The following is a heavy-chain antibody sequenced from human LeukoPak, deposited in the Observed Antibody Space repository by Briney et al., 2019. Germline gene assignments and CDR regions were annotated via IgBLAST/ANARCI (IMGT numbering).Heavy chain of an antibody. CDR3: ARDHCSGGSCYRDYYYYYMDV. D-gene: IGHD2-15*01. J-gene: IGHJ6*03. CDR2: IYTSGST. V-gene: IGHV4-61*02. CDR1: GGSISSGSYY. Sequence: SETLSLTCTVSGGSISSGSYYWSWIRQPAGKGLEWIGRIYTSGSTNYNPSLKSRVTISVDTSKNQLSLKLSSVTAADTAVYYCARDHCSGGSCYRDYYYYYMDVWGKGTTVTVSS.